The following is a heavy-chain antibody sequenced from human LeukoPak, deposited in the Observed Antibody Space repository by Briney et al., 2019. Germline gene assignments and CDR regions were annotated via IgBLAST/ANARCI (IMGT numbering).Heavy chain of an antibody. CDR1: GYTFTAYD. D-gene: IGHD2-15*01. CDR2: MNPNSGDT. J-gene: IGHJ4*02. V-gene: IGHV1-8*01. CDR3: ARLGFYCSGSSCYFDY. Sequence: GASVKVSCKASGYTFTAYDINWVRQATGQGLEWMGWMNPNSGDTGYAPKYQGRLSMTRDTSKNTAYMELSSLTSEDTAVYFCARLGFYCSGSSCYFDYWGQGTLVTVSS.